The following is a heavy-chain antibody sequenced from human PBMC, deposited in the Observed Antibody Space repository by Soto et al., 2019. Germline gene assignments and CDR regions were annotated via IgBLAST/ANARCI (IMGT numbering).Heavy chain of an antibody. J-gene: IGHJ4*02. CDR2: ISYDGSNK. D-gene: IGHD5-18*01. CDR3: ATDFFSYGDEKYYFDS. Sequence: QVQLVESGGGVVQPGRSLRLSCAASGFTFSSYGMHWVRQAPGKGLEWVAVISYDGSNKYYADSVKGRFTISRDNSKTSRYLKRNSLRAEDTAVYYCATDFFSYGDEKYYFDSWGQGTLVTVSS. V-gene: IGHV3-30*03. CDR1: GFTFSSYG.